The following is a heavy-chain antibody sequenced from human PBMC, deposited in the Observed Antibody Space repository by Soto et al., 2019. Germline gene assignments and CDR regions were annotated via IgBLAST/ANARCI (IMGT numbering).Heavy chain of an antibody. V-gene: IGHV4-39*01. CDR1: GGSITSSSYY. CDR3: ATQEVGGTYVYTFDP. D-gene: IGHD1-26*01. J-gene: IGHJ5*02. CDR2: IYYSGST. Sequence: SETLSLTCTVSGGSITSSSYYWGWIRQPPGKGLEWIGSIYYSGSTYYNPSLKSRVTISVDTSKNQFSLKLSSVTAADTAVYYCATQEVGGTYVYTFDPWGQGTLVTAPQ.